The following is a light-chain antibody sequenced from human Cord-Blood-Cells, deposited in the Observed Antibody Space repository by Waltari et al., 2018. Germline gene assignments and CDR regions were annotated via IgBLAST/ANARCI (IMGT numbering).Light chain of an antibody. J-gene: IGKJ2*01. CDR1: QSVSSSY. Sequence: EIVLTQSPSTLSLSPGEKATLSCRASQSVSSSYLAWYKQKPCQAPRLLIYGASSKATGIPDRFRGSESVTDFTLTISRLEPEDFAVYYCQQYGSPYTFGQGTKLENK. CDR2: GAS. V-gene: IGKV3-20*01. CDR3: QQYGSPYT.